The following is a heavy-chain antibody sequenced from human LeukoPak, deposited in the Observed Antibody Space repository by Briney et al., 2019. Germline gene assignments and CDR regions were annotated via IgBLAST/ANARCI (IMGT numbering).Heavy chain of an antibody. Sequence: PGGSLRLSCAASGFTFSSYGMHWVRQAPGKGLEWVAFIRYDGSNKYYADSVKGRFTISRDNSKNTLYLQMNSLRAEDTAVYYCAKENTAMDYYFDYWGQGTLVTVSS. V-gene: IGHV3-30*02. CDR1: GFTFSSYG. CDR2: IRYDGSNK. D-gene: IGHD5-18*01. CDR3: AKENTAMDYYFDY. J-gene: IGHJ4*02.